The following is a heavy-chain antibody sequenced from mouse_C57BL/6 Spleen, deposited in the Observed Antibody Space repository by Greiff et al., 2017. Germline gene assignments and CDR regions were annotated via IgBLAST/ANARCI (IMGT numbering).Heavy chain of an antibody. Sequence: VQLQQPGAELVKPGASVKLSCKASGYTFTSYWMQWVKQRPGQGLEWIGEIDPSDSYTNYNQKFKGKATLTLDTSSSTAYMQLSSLTSEDSAVYYCAIRGVYDYDGVRWGQGTTLTVSS. CDR2: IDPSDSYT. J-gene: IGHJ2*01. CDR3: AIRGVYDYDGVR. V-gene: IGHV1-50*01. D-gene: IGHD2-4*01. CDR1: GYTFTSYW.